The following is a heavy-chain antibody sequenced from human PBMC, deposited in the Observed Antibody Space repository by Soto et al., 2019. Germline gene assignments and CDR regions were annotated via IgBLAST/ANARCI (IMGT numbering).Heavy chain of an antibody. CDR3: ATEYTAMAQCYFGC. J-gene: IGHJ4*02. V-gene: IGHV4-30-4*01. Sequence: SETLSLTCTVSGGSISSGDYYWSWIRQPPGKGLEWIGYIYYSGSTYYNPSLRSRLTISVDTSKNQFSLKLSSVTAADTAVYYCATEYTAMAQCYFGCLGQVTRGTVAS. D-gene: IGHD5-18*01. CDR1: GGSISSGDYY. CDR2: IYYSGST.